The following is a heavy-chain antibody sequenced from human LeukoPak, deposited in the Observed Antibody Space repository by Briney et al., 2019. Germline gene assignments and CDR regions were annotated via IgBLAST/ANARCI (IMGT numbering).Heavy chain of an antibody. CDR1: GYTFTGYY. D-gene: IGHD5-18*01. Sequence: GASVKVSCKASGYTFTGYYMHWVRQAPGQGLEWMGWINPNSGGTNYAQKFQGRVTMTRDTSISTAYMELSSLRSEDTAVYYCARGGGYSYGSYYFDYWGQGTLVTVSS. J-gene: IGHJ4*02. V-gene: IGHV1-2*02. CDR3: ARGGGYSYGSYYFDY. CDR2: INPNSGGT.